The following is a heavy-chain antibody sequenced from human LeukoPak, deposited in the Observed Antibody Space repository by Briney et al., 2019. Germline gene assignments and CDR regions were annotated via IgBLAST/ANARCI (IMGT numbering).Heavy chain of an antibody. CDR2: ISAYNGNT. J-gene: IGHJ3*02. CDR3: ARGGSYFPNDAFDI. D-gene: IGHD1-26*01. CDR1: GGTFSSYA. V-gene: IGHV1-18*01. Sequence: ASVKVSCKASGGTFSSYAISWVRQAPGQGLEWMGWISAYNGNTNYAQKLQGRVTMTTDTSTSTAYMELRSLRSDDTAVYYCARGGSYFPNDAFDIWGQGTMVTVSS.